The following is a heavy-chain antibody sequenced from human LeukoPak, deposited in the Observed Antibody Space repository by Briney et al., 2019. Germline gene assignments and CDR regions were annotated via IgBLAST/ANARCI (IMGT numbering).Heavy chain of an antibody. D-gene: IGHD3-10*01. CDR3: ARALWFGEFLFDY. Sequence: PGGSLRLSCAASGFTFSSYAMSWVRQAPGKGLEWVSGISGSGGSTYYADFVKGRFTISRDNSKNTLYLQMNSLRAEDTAVHYCARALWFGEFLFDYWGQGTLVTVSS. V-gene: IGHV3-23*01. CDR1: GFTFSSYA. CDR2: ISGSGGST. J-gene: IGHJ4*02.